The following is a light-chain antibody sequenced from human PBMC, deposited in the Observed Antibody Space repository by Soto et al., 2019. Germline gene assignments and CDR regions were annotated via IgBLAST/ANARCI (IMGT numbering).Light chain of an antibody. V-gene: IGLV2-18*02. CDR1: SNDVASNYR. Sequence: QSVLTQHPSVSWSPGQSVTISCTGSSNDVASNYRVSWYQQPPGTAPKLVIYGVTNRPSGVPDRFSGSRSGNTASLTISGLQAEDEADYFCISYTDRSAYVFGTGTKLTVL. CDR3: ISYTDRSAYV. J-gene: IGLJ1*01. CDR2: GVT.